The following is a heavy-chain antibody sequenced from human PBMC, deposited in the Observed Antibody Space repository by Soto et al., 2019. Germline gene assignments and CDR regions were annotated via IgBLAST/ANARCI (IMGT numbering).Heavy chain of an antibody. CDR2: IYYSVST. J-gene: IGHJ4*02. CDR1: GGSVSSGSYY. CDR3: ASYSSGWYDAIY. D-gene: IGHD6-19*01. V-gene: IGHV4-61*01. Sequence: QVQLQESGPGLVKPSETLSLTCTVSGGSVSSGSYYWSWIRQPPGKGLEWIGYIYYSVSTNYNPSLKSRVTISVDTSKNQFSLKVSSVTAADMAVYYCASYSSGWYDAIYWGQGTLVTVSS.